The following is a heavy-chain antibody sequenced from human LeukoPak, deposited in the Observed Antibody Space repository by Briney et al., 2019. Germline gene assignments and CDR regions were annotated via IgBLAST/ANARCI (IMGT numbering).Heavy chain of an antibody. CDR2: MYYSGST. V-gene: IGHV4-30-4*01. Sequence: TSSETLSLTCTVSGGSITSGDYYWSWIRQPPGKGLEWIAYMYYSGSTYYNPSLKSRVTMSADTSKNQFSQKLSSVTAADTAVYYCARPYYYDSRIDPWGQGTLVTVSS. J-gene: IGHJ5*02. CDR3: ARPYYYDSRIDP. D-gene: IGHD3-22*01. CDR1: GGSITSGDYY.